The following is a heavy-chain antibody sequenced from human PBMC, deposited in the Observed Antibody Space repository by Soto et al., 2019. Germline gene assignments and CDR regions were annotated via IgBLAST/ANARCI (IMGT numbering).Heavy chain of an antibody. V-gene: IGHV4-4*07. CDR1: GGSISSYY. J-gene: IGHJ5*02. CDR3: ARDLRAGIAVAGTGVNWFDP. CDR2: IYTSGST. Sequence: PSETLSLTCTVSGGSISSYYWSWIRQPAGKGLEWIGRIYTSGSTNYNPSLKSRVTMSVDTSKNQFSLKLSSVTAADTAVYYCARDLRAGIAVAGTGVNWFDPWGQGTLVTVSS. D-gene: IGHD6-19*01.